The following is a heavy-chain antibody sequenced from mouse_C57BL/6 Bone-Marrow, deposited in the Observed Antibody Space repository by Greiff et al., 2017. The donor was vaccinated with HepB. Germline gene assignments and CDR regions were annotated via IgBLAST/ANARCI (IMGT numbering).Heavy chain of an antibody. CDR3: ARGGQSDY. V-gene: IGHV3-6*01. Sequence: VQLQQSGPGLVKPSQSQSLTCSVTGYSITSGYYWNWIRQFPGNKLEWMGYISYDGSNNYNPSLKNRISITRDTSKNQFFLKLNSVTTEDTATYYCARGGQSDYWGQGTTLTVSS. CDR2: ISYDGSN. CDR1: GYSITSGYY. D-gene: IGHD3-3*01. J-gene: IGHJ2*01.